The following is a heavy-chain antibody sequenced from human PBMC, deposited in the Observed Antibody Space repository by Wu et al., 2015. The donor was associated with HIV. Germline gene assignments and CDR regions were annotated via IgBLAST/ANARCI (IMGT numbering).Heavy chain of an antibody. J-gene: IGHJ6*03. Sequence: QAQLVQSGGEVRKPGASVRVSCTTSGYTFTRYGIHWVRQAPGQGLEWMAWISGHNGHRDYAQKFQGRVTVTTDTSTTTAYMELRSLTSDDTGMYYCVRGYFFNFYYMDVWGEGTTVTVS. D-gene: IGHD2/OR15-2a*01. CDR2: ISGHNGHR. CDR3: VRGYFFNFYYMDV. CDR1: GYTFTRYG. V-gene: IGHV1-18*01.